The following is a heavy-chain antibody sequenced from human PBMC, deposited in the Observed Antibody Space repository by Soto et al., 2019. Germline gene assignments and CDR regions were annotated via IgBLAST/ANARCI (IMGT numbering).Heavy chain of an antibody. CDR2: IIPIFGTA. Sequence: QVQLVQSGAEVKKPGSSVKVSCKASGGTFSSYAISWVRQAPGQGLEWMGGIIPIFGTANYAQKFQGRVTIAADESTSTAYMELSSLRSEDTAVYYCARDEYSSGWSRNIPFDYWGQGTLVTVSS. CDR3: ARDEYSSGWSRNIPFDY. V-gene: IGHV1-69*12. J-gene: IGHJ4*02. D-gene: IGHD6-19*01. CDR1: GGTFSSYA.